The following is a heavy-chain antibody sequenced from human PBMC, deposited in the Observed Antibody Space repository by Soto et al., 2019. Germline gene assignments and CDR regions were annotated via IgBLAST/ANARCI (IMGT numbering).Heavy chain of an antibody. Sequence: LGESLKIPCQGSGSSFTNYWIGWVRQMPGKGLEWMGIIYPGDSDTRYSPSFQGQVTISVDKSISTAYLQWSSLKASDTAMYYCARRLYCNSNRCHNFNGSKDVLDVWDQGTMDRVSS. CDR2: IYPGDSDT. CDR1: GSSFTNYW. D-gene: IGHD2-2*01. J-gene: IGHJ3*01. CDR3: ARRLYCNSNRCHNFNGSKDVLDV. V-gene: IGHV5-51*01.